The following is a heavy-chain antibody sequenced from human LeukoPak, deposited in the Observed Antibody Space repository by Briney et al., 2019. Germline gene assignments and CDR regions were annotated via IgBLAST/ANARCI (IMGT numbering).Heavy chain of an antibody. CDR2: IYHSEST. J-gene: IGHJ4*02. CDR1: GYSISSGYY. Sequence: PSETLSLTCTVSGYSISSGYYWGWIRQPPGKGLEWIGSIYHSESTYYNPSLKSRVTISVDTSKNQFSLKLSSVTAADTAVYYCAGSSNGDFDYWGQGTLVTVSS. CDR3: AGSSNGDFDY. D-gene: IGHD2-8*01. V-gene: IGHV4-38-2*02.